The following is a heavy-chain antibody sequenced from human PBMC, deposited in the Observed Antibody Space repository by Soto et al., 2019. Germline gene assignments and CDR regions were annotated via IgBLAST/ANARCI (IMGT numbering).Heavy chain of an antibody. J-gene: IGHJ5*02. CDR2: IYYSGST. CDR1: GGSISSSSYY. CDR3: ANIVGAYGWFDP. V-gene: IGHV4-39*01. Sequence: QLQLQESGPGLVKPSETLSLTCTVSGGSISSSSYYWGWIRQPPGKGLEWIGSIYYSGSTYYNPSLKSRVTISVDTSKNQFSLKLSSATAADTAVYYCANIVGAYGWFDPWGQGTLVTVSS. D-gene: IGHD1-26*01.